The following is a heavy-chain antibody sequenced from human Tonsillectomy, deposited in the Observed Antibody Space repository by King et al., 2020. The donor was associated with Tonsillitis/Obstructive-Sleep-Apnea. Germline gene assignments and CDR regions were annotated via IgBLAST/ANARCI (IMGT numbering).Heavy chain of an antibody. Sequence: VQLVESGGGLVQPGGSLRLSCAASGFTFSSYAMSWVRQAPGKGLEWVSAISGSGGSTYYADSVKGRFTISRDNSKNTLYLQMNSLRAEDTAEYYCAKDPSGYCSSTSCYTGDYWGQGTLVTVSS. CDR1: GFTFSSYA. J-gene: IGHJ4*02. CDR2: ISGSGGST. V-gene: IGHV3-23*04. D-gene: IGHD2-2*02. CDR3: AKDPSGYCSSTSCYTGDY.